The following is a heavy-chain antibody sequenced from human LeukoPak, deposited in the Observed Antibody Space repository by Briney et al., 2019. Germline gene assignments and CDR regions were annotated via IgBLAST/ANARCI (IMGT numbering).Heavy chain of an antibody. CDR3: ARRRRELPHDY. D-gene: IGHD1-26*01. CDR1: GGSISSSSYY. CDR2: IYYSGST. V-gene: IGHV4-39*01. Sequence: PSETLSLTCTVSGGSISSSSYYWGWIRQPPGKGLEWIGSIYYSGSTYYNPSLKSRVTISVDTSKNQFSLKLSSVTAADTAVYYCARRRRELPHDYWGQGTLVTVSS. J-gene: IGHJ4*02.